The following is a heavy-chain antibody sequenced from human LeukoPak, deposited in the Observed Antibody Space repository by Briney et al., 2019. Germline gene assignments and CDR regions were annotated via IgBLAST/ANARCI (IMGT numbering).Heavy chain of an antibody. CDR2: INPDSGDT. D-gene: IGHD4-17*01. CDR3: ARETAVTTAIHLNHFDL. J-gene: IGHJ4*02. CDR1: GYTFTFHY. V-gene: IGHV1-2*02. Sequence: ASVKVSCEASGYTFTFHYLHWVRQAPGQGLEWMGWINPDSGDTHYAQRFQGRVSVTRDTSITTAYMDPSTLRSDDTAMYYCARETAVTTAIHLNHFDLWGQGTLITVSS.